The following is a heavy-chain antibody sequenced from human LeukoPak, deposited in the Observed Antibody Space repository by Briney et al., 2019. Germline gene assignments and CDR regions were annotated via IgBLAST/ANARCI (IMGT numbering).Heavy chain of an antibody. CDR3: ARDSSLFGGSDY. Sequence: ASVMVSCKASGYTFTGNHLHWVRQAPGQGLDWIGRITPNSGDTYYAQDFRGRVTMTRDTSINTAYMELSRLRSDDTAVYYCARDSSLFGGSDYWGRGTLVTVSS. V-gene: IGHV1-2*02. D-gene: IGHD3-10*02. CDR2: ITPNSGDT. J-gene: IGHJ4*02. CDR1: GYTFTGNH.